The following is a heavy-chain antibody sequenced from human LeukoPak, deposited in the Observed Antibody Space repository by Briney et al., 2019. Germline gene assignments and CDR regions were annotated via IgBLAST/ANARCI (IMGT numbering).Heavy chain of an antibody. CDR2: INHSGGT. Sequence: PSETLSLTCAVSGGSFSGYYWSWIRQPPGKGLEWMGEINHSGGTLYNPSLKSGGNISLDTSKKHFPLRLSNVPTADPAAEYCARGPTPPADPFDFWGQGTMVSVSS. V-gene: IGHV4-34*01. CDR3: ARGPTPPADPFDF. D-gene: IGHD2-15*01. CDR1: GGSFSGYY. J-gene: IGHJ4*02.